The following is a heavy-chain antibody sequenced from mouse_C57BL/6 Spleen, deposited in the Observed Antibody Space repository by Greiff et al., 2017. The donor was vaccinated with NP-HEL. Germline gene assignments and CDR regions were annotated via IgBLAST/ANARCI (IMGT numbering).Heavy chain of an antibody. Sequence: VQLQQSGAELVKPGASVKISCKASGYAFSSYWMNWVKQRPGKGLEWIGQIYPGDGDTNYNGKFKGKATLTADKSSSTAYMQLSSLTSEDSAVYCCARRYYGSSYWYFDVWGTGTTVTVSS. CDR3: ARRYYGSSYWYFDV. CDR1: GYAFSSYW. V-gene: IGHV1-80*01. CDR2: IYPGDGDT. J-gene: IGHJ1*03. D-gene: IGHD1-1*01.